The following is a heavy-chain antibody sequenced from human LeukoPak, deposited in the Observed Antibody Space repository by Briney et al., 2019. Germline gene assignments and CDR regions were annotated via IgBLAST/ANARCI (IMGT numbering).Heavy chain of an antibody. V-gene: IGHV3-21*01. D-gene: IGHD4-17*01. J-gene: IGHJ6*02. CDR1: GFTFSTYS. CDR3: ARDYYGDYYQSGYGMDV. Sequence: GGSLRLSCAASGFTFSTYSMNWVRQAPGKGLEWVSSISGSGSFKFYTDSVKGRFTISRDNVKRSLYLRLSSLRAEDTAVYYCARDYYGDYYQSGYGMDVWGQGTTVTVSS. CDR2: ISGSGSFK.